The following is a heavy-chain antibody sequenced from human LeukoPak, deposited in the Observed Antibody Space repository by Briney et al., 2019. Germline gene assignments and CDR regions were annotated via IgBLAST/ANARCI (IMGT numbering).Heavy chain of an antibody. CDR3: AKKTPGNPPFDD. J-gene: IGHJ4*02. CDR1: GFTFSSYA. D-gene: IGHD4-23*01. CDR2: SGTSGDT. Sequence: PGGSLRLSCAASGFTFSSYAMNWVRQAPGKGLEWVSASGTSGDTYYGDSVKGRFTISRDNAKNTVYLQMSSLRVDDTAVYYCAKKTPGNPPFDDWGQGILVTVSS. V-gene: IGHV3-23*01.